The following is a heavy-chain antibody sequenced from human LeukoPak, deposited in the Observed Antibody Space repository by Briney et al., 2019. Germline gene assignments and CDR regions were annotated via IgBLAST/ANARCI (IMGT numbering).Heavy chain of an antibody. J-gene: IGHJ5*02. CDR1: GFTFSSYS. D-gene: IGHD2-2*01. CDR2: ISSSSSYI. CDR3: ARDLSYCSSTSCFNWLDP. Sequence: GGSLRLSCAASGFTFSSYSMNWVRQAPGKGLEWVSSISSSSSYIYYADPVKGRFTISRDNAKNSLYLQMNSLRAEDTAVYYCARDLSYCSSTSCFNWLDPWGQGTLVTVSS. V-gene: IGHV3-21*01.